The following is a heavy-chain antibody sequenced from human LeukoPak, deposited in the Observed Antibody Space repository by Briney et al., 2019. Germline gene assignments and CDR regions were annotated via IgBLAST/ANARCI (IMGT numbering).Heavy chain of an antibody. CDR1: GFTFSSYS. CDR3: ARDFKTYYYDSSGYLLGY. J-gene: IGHJ4*02. V-gene: IGHV3-48*04. D-gene: IGHD3-22*01. Sequence: PGGSLRLSCAASGFTFSSYSMNWVRQAPGKGLEWLSYITSSSSTIFYADSVKGRFTISRDNAKNSLYLQMNSLRAEDTAVYYCARDFKTYYYDSSGYLLGYWGQGTLVTVSS. CDR2: ITSSSSTI.